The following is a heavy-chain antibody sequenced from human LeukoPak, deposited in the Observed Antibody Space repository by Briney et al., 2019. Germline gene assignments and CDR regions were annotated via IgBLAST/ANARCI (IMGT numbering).Heavy chain of an antibody. CDR2: INPNSGGT. D-gene: IGHD3-9*01. V-gene: IGHV1-2*02. J-gene: IGHJ5*02. CDR1: GYTFTGYY. CDR3: ARGSSKVLRYFDWLFAA. Sequence: ASVKVSCKASGYTFTGYYMHWVRQAPGQGLEWMGWINPNSGGTNYAQKFQGRVTMTRDTSISTAYMELSRLRSDDTAVYYCARGSSKVLRYFDWLFAAWGQGTLVTVSS.